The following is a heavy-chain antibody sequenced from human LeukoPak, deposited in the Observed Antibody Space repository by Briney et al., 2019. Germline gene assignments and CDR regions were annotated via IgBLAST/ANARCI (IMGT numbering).Heavy chain of an antibody. CDR3: AREGYSQFYYYYYYYMDV. CDR1: GFTFDDYG. J-gene: IGHJ6*03. V-gene: IGHV3-20*04. Sequence: GGSLRLSCAASGFTFDDYGMSWVRQAPGKGLEWVSGINWNGGSTGYADSVKGRFTISRDNAKNSLYLQMNSLRAEDTAVYYCAREGYSQFYYYYYYYMDVWGKGTTVTISS. CDR2: INWNGGST. D-gene: IGHD5-18*01.